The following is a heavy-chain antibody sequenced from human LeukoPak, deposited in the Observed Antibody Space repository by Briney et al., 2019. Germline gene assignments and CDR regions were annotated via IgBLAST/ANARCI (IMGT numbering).Heavy chain of an antibody. J-gene: IGHJ3*02. CDR2: IYHSGST. Sequence: SETLSLTCAVSGGSISSGGYSWSWIRQPPGKGLEWIGYIYHSGSTYYNPSLKSRVTISVDRSKNQFSLKLSSVTAADTAVYYCARGHYYDSSGYPDAFDIWGQGTMVTVSS. V-gene: IGHV4-30-2*01. D-gene: IGHD3-22*01. CDR3: ARGHYYDSSGYPDAFDI. CDR1: GGSISSGGYS.